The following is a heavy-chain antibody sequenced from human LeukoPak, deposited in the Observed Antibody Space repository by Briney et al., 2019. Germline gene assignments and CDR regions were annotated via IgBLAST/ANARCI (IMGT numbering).Heavy chain of an antibody. J-gene: IGHJ6*03. Sequence: SETLSLTCTVSGGSISSSSYYWGWIRQPPGKGLEWIGNIYSSGSTYFSPSLKSRVTISVDTSKNQFSLKLSSVTAADTAVYYCARHVTHSGSYYYYYYMDVWGKGTTVTISS. D-gene: IGHD1-26*01. CDR1: GGSISSSSYY. CDR3: ARHVTHSGSYYYYYYMDV. CDR2: IYSSGST. V-gene: IGHV4-39*01.